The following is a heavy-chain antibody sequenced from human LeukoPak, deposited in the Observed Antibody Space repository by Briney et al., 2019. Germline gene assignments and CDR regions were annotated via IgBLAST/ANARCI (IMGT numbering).Heavy chain of an antibody. CDR3: ARLPAYSSSWYPYNWFDP. V-gene: IGHV1-8*01. J-gene: IGHJ5*02. D-gene: IGHD6-13*01. Sequence: ASVKVSCKASGYTFTSYDINWVRQAPGQGLEWKGWMNPNSGNTGYAQKFQGRVTMTRNTSISTAYMELSSLRSEDTAVYYCARLPAYSSSWYPYNWFDPWGQGTLVTVSS. CDR1: GYTFTSYD. CDR2: MNPNSGNT.